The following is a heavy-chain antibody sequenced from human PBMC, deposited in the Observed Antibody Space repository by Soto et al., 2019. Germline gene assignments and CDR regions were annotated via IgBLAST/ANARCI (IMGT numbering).Heavy chain of an antibody. CDR1: GFSLTTSGVG. Sequence: QITLNESGPTPVKPRQTLTLTCTFSGFSLTTSGVGVGWIRQSPGKAPEWLALIYWDDDKRYSPSLKSRLTITKDTSKNQVVLTMADLDPADTVTYYCAHRVLRTVFGLVTTTAIYFDFWGQGTPVAVSS. D-gene: IGHD3-3*01. CDR2: IYWDDDK. J-gene: IGHJ4*02. V-gene: IGHV2-5*02. CDR3: AHRVLRTVFGLVTTTAIYFDF.